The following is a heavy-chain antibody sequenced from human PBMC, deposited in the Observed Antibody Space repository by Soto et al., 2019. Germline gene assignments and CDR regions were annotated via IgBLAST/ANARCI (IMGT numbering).Heavy chain of an antibody. D-gene: IGHD6-13*01. J-gene: IGHJ6*02. CDR2: FDPEDGET. Sequence: VASVKVSCKVSGYTLTELSMHWVRQAPGKGLEWMGGFDPEDGETIYAQKFQGRVTMTEDTSTDTAYMELSSLRSEDTAVYYCATVSGAAAGTGGRVYYYGMDVWGQGTTVTVSS. V-gene: IGHV1-24*01. CDR3: ATVSGAAAGTGGRVYYYGMDV. CDR1: GYTLTELS.